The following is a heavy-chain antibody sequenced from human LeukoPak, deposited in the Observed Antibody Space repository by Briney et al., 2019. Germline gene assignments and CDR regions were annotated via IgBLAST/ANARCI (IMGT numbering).Heavy chain of an antibody. J-gene: IGHJ3*02. D-gene: IGHD6-13*01. V-gene: IGHV1-18*01. Sequence: ASVKVSCKASGYTFTSYGISWVRQAPGQGLEWMGWISAYNGNTNYAQKLQGRVTMTTDTSTSTAYMELRSLRPDNTAVYYCAREGYKQQLAAAFDIWGQGTMVTVSS. CDR2: ISAYNGNT. CDR3: AREGYKQQLAAAFDI. CDR1: GYTFTSYG.